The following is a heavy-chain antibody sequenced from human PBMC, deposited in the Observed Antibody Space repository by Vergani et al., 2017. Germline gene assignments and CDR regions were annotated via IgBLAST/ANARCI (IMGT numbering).Heavy chain of an antibody. CDR1: GGSFSGYY. D-gene: IGHD3-10*01. V-gene: IGHV4-34*01. J-gene: IGHJ6*03. Sequence: QVQLQQWGAGLLKPSETLALTCAVYGGSFSGYYWSWIRQPPGKGLEWIGEINHSGSTNYNPSLKSRVTISVDTSKNQFSLKLSSVTAADTAVYYCARGNYYGSGSPYYMDVWGKGTTVTVSS. CDR2: INHSGST. CDR3: ARGNYYGSGSPYYMDV.